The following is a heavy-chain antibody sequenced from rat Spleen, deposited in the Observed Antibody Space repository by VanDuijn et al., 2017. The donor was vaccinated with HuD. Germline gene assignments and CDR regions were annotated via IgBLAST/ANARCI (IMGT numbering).Heavy chain of an antibody. CDR2: INSAGTT. D-gene: IGHD3-1*01. V-gene: IGHV3-3*01. CDR1: AYSIKSSYR. CDR3: ARQRTLYYFDY. J-gene: IGHJ2*01. Sequence: EVQLQESGPGLVKPSQSLSLTCSVTAYSIKSSYRWNWIRKFPGNKLEWMGYINSAGTTNYNPSLKSRISITRDTSKNQFFLQMDSLRSEDTATYYCARQRTLYYFDYWGQGVMVPVSS.